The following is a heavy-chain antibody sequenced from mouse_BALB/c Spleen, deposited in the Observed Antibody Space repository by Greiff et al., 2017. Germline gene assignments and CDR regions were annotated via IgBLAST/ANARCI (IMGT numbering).Heavy chain of an antibody. CDR2: ISSGGSYT. Sequence: EVKLMESGGDLVKPGGSLKLSCAASGFTFSSYGMSWVRQTPDKRLEWVATISSGGSYTYYPDSVKGRFTISRDNATNTLYLQMSSLKSEDTAMYYCARQEYGNYLFAYWGQGTLVTVSA. CDR3: ARQEYGNYLFAY. J-gene: IGHJ3*01. CDR1: GFTFSSYG. D-gene: IGHD2-1*01. V-gene: IGHV5-6*01.